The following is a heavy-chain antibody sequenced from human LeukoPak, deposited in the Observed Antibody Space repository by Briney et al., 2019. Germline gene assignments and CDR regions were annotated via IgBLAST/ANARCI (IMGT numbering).Heavy chain of an antibody. CDR1: GFTFSQYW. Sequence: TGGYLRLPCAASGFTFSQYWMTWVRQSPGKGLEWMANIKEDGREKYYVDSVQGRFTISRDNAKNSLFLHVNSLRAEDTAVYYCARGGSPRDGYNPYWGQGTLVTVSS. J-gene: IGHJ4*02. CDR3: ARGGSPRDGYNPY. V-gene: IGHV3-7*01. D-gene: IGHD5-24*01. CDR2: IKEDGREK.